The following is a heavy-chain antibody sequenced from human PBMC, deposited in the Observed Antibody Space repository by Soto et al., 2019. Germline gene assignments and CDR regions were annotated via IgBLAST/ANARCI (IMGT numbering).Heavy chain of an antibody. Sequence: GGSLRLSCAASGFTFSSYSMNWVRQAPGKGLEWVSSISSSSSYIYYADSVKGRFTISRDNAKNSLYLQMNSLRAEDTAVYYCARDSAGHRPFDYWGQGTLVTVSS. CDR2: ISSSSSYI. J-gene: IGHJ4*02. D-gene: IGHD3-10*01. CDR1: GFTFSSYS. CDR3: ARDSAGHRPFDY. V-gene: IGHV3-21*01.